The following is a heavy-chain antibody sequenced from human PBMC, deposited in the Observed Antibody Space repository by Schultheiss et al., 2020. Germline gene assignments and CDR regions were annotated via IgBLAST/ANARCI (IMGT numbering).Heavy chain of an antibody. Sequence: GGSLRLSCAASGFTFSSYSMNWVRQAPGKGLEWVSAISGSGGSTYYADSVKGRFTISRDNSKNTLYLQMNSLKTEDTAVYYCTTELAVAGKAWGQGTLVTVSS. V-gene: IGHV3-23*01. CDR3: TTELAVAGKA. CDR1: GFTFSSYS. D-gene: IGHD6-19*01. CDR2: ISGSGGST. J-gene: IGHJ5*02.